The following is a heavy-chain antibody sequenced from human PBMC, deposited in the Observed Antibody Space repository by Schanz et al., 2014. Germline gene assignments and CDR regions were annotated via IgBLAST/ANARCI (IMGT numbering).Heavy chain of an antibody. V-gene: IGHV3-20*04. J-gene: IGHJ4*02. CDR3: ARDSGSSSWYPSDY. CDR2: INWNGGST. Sequence: EVLLLESGGRVERPGGSLRLSCAASGFGFDDYAMSWVRQTPGKGLEWVSGINWNGGSTGYADSVKGRFTISRDNAKNSLYLQMNSLRAEDTALYYCARDSGSSSWYPSDYWGQGTLXTVSS. CDR1: GFGFDDYA. D-gene: IGHD6-13*01.